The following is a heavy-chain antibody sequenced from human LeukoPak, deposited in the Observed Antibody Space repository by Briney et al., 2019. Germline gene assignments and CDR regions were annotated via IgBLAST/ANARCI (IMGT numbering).Heavy chain of an antibody. J-gene: IGHJ6*02. V-gene: IGHV4-61*01. CDR3: ARGRYSYGFGRYYYYGMDV. CDR1: GGSVSSGSYY. D-gene: IGHD5-18*01. CDR2: INHSGST. Sequence: SETLSLTCAVSGGSVSSGSYYWSWIRQPPGKGLEWIGEINHSGSTNYNPSLKSRVTISVDTSKNQFSLKLSSVTAADTAVYYCARGRYSYGFGRYYYYGMDVWGQGTTVTVSS.